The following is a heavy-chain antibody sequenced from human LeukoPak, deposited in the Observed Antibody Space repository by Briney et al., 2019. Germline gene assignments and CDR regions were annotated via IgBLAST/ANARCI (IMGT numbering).Heavy chain of an antibody. CDR2: IYSSGSA. D-gene: IGHD4-17*01. CDR1: GGSTRGYY. J-gene: IGHJ4*02. CDR3: ARVRGTVTTDFDY. V-gene: IGHV4-59*01. Sequence: SQTLSLTCTVSGGSTRGYYSDWIRQPPGKGLEWIGYIYSSGSANYNPSLESRVAMSVDTSKNQFSLKLSSVTAADTAVYYCARVRGTVTTDFDYWGQGTLVTVSS.